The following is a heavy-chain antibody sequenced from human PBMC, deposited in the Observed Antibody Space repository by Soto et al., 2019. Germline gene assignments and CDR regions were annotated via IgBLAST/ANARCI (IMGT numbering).Heavy chain of an antibody. CDR1: GGTFSSYA. V-gene: IGHV1-69*12. CDR2: IIPIFGTA. CDR3: ARGDIAAAGRYYYYGMDV. Sequence: QVQLVQSGAEVKKPGSSVKVSCKASGGTFSSYAISWVRQAPGQGLEWMGGIIPIFGTANYAQKFQGRVTITADESTSTDYMELSSLRSEDTAVYYCARGDIAAAGRYYYYGMDVWGQGTTVTVSS. D-gene: IGHD6-13*01. J-gene: IGHJ6*02.